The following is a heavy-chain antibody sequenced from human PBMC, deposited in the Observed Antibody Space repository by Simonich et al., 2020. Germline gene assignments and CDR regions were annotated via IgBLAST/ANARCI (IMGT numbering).Heavy chain of an antibody. CDR3: ARVGYSNYYYYGMDV. Sequence: QVQLQESGPGLGKPSETLSLTCAVSGYSISSGYYWGGIRQPPGKGLEWMGSIYHSGGTYYNPSLKIRVTISVDTSKNQFSLKLSSVTAADTAVYYCARVGYSNYYYYGMDVWGQGTTVTVSS. J-gene: IGHJ6*02. CDR2: IYHSGGT. V-gene: IGHV4-38-2*01. D-gene: IGHD6-13*01. CDR1: GYSISSGYY.